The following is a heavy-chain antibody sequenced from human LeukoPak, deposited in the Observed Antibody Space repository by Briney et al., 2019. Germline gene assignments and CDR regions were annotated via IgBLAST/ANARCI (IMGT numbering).Heavy chain of an antibody. CDR3: ARDLFNFYGRLHGIRPSGHYYMDV. Sequence: ASVKVSCKASGYTFTSYGISWVRQAPGQGLEWMGWINPNSGGTNYAQKFQGRVTMTRDTSISTAYMELSRLRSDDTAVYYCARDLFNFYGRLHGIRPSGHYYMDVWGKGTTVTVSS. V-gene: IGHV1-2*02. CDR1: GYTFTSYG. D-gene: IGHD1-14*01. CDR2: INPNSGGT. J-gene: IGHJ6*03.